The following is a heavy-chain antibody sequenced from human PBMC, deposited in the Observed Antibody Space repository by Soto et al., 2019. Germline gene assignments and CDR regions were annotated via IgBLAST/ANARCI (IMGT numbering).Heavy chain of an antibody. V-gene: IGHV3-43*01. CDR1: GFTFDDYT. CDR3: AKDITYDSSRYPSLHAFDI. D-gene: IGHD3-22*01. Sequence: GGSLRLSCAASGFTFDDYTMHWVRQAPGKGLEWVSLISWDGGSTYYADSVKGQFTISRDNSKNSLYLQMNSLRTEDTALYYCAKDITYDSSRYPSLHAFDILGQGTMVTVSS. J-gene: IGHJ3*02. CDR2: ISWDGGST.